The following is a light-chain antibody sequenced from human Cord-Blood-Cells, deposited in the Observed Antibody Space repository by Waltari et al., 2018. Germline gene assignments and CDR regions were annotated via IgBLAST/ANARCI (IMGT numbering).Light chain of an antibody. V-gene: IGKV1-39*01. CDR3: QPRHTTPWT. J-gene: IGKJ1*01. CDR2: AAS. Sequence: GDRVTITCPESQCISSYLDWYQQKPGKAPKLLLYAASSLQSGVPARCSGSGSGADLTLTISSQQPDDCATYYSQPRHTTPWTFGQGTKVEIK. CDR1: QCISSY.